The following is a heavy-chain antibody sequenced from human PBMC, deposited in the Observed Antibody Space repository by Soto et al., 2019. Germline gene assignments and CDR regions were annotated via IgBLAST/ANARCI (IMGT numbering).Heavy chain of an antibody. CDR3: AKTKVVVAATRYRFSSKKHDY. CDR1: GFTFSSYA. CDR2: ISGSGGST. D-gene: IGHD2-15*01. J-gene: IGHJ4*02. Sequence: GGSLRLSCAASGFTFSSYAMSWVRQAPGKGLEWVSAISGSGGSTYYADSVKGRFTISRDNSKSTLYLQMNSLRAEDTAVYYCAKTKVVVAATRYRFSSKKHDYWGQGTLVTVSS. V-gene: IGHV3-23*01.